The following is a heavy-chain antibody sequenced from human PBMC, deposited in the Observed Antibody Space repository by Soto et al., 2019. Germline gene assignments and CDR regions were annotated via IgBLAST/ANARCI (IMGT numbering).Heavy chain of an antibody. CDR3: ARSLGDGYNYYFDY. V-gene: IGHV4-30-2*01. CDR1: GGSISSGGYS. D-gene: IGHD5-12*01. J-gene: IGHJ4*02. CDR2: IYHSGST. Sequence: SETLSLTCAVSGGSISSGGYSWSWIRQPPGKGLEWSGYIYHSGSTYYNPSLKSRVTISVDRSKNQFSLKLSSVTAADTAVYYCARSLGDGYNYYFDYWGQGTLVTVSS.